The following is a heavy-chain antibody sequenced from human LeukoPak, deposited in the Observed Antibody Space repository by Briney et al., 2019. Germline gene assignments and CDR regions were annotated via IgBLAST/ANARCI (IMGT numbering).Heavy chain of an antibody. Sequence: PSETLSLTCTVSGGSISSGSYYWSWSRQPAGKGLVWSGRIYTSGSTNYNPSLKSRVTMSVDTSKNQFSLKLSSVTAADTAVYYCARVGASYCGGACPPRGAFDIWGQGTMVTVSS. D-gene: IGHD2-21*01. CDR2: IYTSGST. V-gene: IGHV4-61*02. CDR1: GGSISSGSYY. J-gene: IGHJ3*02. CDR3: ARVGASYCGGACPPRGAFDI.